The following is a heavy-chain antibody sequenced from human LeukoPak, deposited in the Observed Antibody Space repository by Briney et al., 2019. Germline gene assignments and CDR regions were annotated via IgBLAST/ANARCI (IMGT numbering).Heavy chain of an antibody. CDR1: GYTFTGYY. V-gene: IGHV1-2*06. J-gene: IGHJ2*01. Sequence: ASVKVSCKASGYTFTGYYMHWVRQAPGQGLEWMGRINPNSGGTNYAQKFQGRVTMTRDTSISTAYMELSRLRSDDTTVYYCARPYSSGSYWYFDLWGRGTLVTVSS. CDR2: INPNSGGT. CDR3: ARPYSSGSYWYFDL. D-gene: IGHD6-19*01.